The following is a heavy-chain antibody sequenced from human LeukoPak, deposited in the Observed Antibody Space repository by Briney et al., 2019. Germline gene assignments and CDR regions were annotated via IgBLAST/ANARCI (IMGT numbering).Heavy chain of an antibody. Sequence: SVKVSCKASGGTFSSYAISWVRQAPGQGLEWMGGIIPIFGTANYAQKFQGRVTITADESTSTAYMELSSLRSEDTAVYYCARDDQQNLLGYWGQGTLVTVSS. V-gene: IGHV1-69*13. CDR2: IIPIFGTA. CDR1: GGTFSSYA. D-gene: IGHD2-15*01. J-gene: IGHJ4*02. CDR3: ARDDQQNLLGY.